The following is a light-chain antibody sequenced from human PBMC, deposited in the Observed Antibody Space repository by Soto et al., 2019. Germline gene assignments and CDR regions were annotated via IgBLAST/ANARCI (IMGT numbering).Light chain of an antibody. CDR2: DAS. CDR1: QNVRRY. J-gene: IGKJ4*01. CDR3: QQRSDWPPFT. V-gene: IGKV3-11*01. Sequence: ETVLTQSPATLSLSPGDRATLSCRASQNVRRYLAWYQQKVGQAPRLLIFDASTRATGIPARFSGSGSGTDFTLTISSLEAEDFAVYFCQQRSDWPPFTFGGGTKVEI.